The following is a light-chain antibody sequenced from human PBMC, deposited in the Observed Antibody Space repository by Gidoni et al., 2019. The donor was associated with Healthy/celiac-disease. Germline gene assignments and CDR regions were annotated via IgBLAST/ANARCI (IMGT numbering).Light chain of an antibody. Sequence: EIVMTQYPATLSLSPGERATLSCTASQSVSSNLAWYQQKPGQAPRLLIYGASTRATGIPARFSGSGSGTEFTLTISSLQSEDFAVYYCQQYNNWPPYTFGQGTKLEIK. CDR2: GAS. J-gene: IGKJ2*01. V-gene: IGKV3-15*01. CDR3: QQYNNWPPYT. CDR1: QSVSSN.